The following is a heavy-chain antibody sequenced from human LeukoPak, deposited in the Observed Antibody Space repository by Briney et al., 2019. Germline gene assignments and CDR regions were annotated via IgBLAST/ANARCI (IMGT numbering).Heavy chain of an antibody. J-gene: IGHJ3*02. V-gene: IGHV3-21*01. CDR2: ITTTSTYI. D-gene: IGHD1-1*01. CDR3: AKGSTGTYAFDI. CDR1: GFTFSNYN. Sequence: GGSLRLSCAASGFTFSNYNMNWVRQAPGKGLEWVSSITTTSTYIYYADSVKGRFTISRDNSKNTLYLQMNSLRAEDTAVYYCAKGSTGTYAFDIWGQGTMVTVSS.